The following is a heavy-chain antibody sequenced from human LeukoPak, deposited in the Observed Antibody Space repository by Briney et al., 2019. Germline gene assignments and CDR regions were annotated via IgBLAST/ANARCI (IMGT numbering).Heavy chain of an antibody. V-gene: IGHV4-38-2*01. Sequence: SETLSLTCGVSGYSIGSGYFWGWIRQPPGKGLEWIGSIYHSGNAYYNPSLQSRVTISIDKSKNHFSLKMSSVTAADTAVYYCARGRYGDYVWGVGVLTFDYWGQGTLVTVSS. D-gene: IGHD3-16*01. CDR1: GYSIGSGYF. CDR3: ARGRYGDYVWGVGVLTFDY. CDR2: IYHSGNA. J-gene: IGHJ4*02.